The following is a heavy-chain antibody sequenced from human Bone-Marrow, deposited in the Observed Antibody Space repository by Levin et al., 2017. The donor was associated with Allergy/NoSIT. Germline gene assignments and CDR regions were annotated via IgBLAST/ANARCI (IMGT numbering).Heavy chain of an antibody. J-gene: IGHJ4*02. D-gene: IGHD3-16*01. V-gene: IGHV4-59*08. CDR3: ARGGPSWDYFDY. CDR1: GGSISSYY. Sequence: SETLSLTCTVSGGSISSYYWSWIRQPPGKGLEWIGYIYSSGNTNYNPSLKSRVTMSVDTSKNQFSLKLTSVTAADTAVYYCARGGPSWDYFDYWGQGALVTVAS. CDR2: IYSSGNT.